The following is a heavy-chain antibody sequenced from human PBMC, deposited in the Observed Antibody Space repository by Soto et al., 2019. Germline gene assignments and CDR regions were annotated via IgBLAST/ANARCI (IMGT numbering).Heavy chain of an antibody. CDR2: IIPIFGTA. Sequence: ASVKVSCKASGGTFSSYAISWVRQAPGQGLEWMGGIIPIFGTANYAQNFQGRVTITADESTSTAYMELSSLRSEDTAVYYCARREDDDFWSGYYHDAFDIWGQGTMVTVSS. V-gene: IGHV1-69*13. J-gene: IGHJ3*02. D-gene: IGHD3-3*01. CDR1: GGTFSSYA. CDR3: ARREDDDFWSGYYHDAFDI.